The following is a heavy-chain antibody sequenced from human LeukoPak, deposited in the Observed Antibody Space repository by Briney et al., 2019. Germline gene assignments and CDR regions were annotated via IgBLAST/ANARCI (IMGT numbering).Heavy chain of an antibody. CDR2: ISYDGGNK. CDR1: GFTFSSYA. Sequence: GGSLRLSCAASGFTFSSYAMHWVRQAPGKGLEWVAVISYDGGNKYYADSVKGRFTISRDNSKNTLYLQMNSLRAEDTAVYYCARGEEVQWLVPDYWGQGTLVTVSS. CDR3: ARGEEVQWLVPDY. D-gene: IGHD6-19*01. J-gene: IGHJ4*02. V-gene: IGHV3-30*04.